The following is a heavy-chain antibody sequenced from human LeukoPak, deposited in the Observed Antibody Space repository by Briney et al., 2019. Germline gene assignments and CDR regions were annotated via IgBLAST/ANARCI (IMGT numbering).Heavy chain of an antibody. V-gene: IGHV4-34*01. CDR2: INHSGST. Sequence: SETLSLTCAVYGGSFSGYYWSWIRQPPGKGLEWIGEINHSGSTNYNPSLKSRVTISVDTSKNQFSLKLSSVTAADTAVYYCAKDMMNYYDSSGYFYWGQGTLVTVSS. D-gene: IGHD3-22*01. J-gene: IGHJ4*02. CDR1: GGSFSGYY. CDR3: AKDMMNYYDSSGYFY.